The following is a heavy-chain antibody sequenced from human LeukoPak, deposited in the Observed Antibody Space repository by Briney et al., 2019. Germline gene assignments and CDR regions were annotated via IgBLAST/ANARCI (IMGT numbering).Heavy chain of an antibody. CDR3: ASALKSGSGY. J-gene: IGHJ4*02. Sequence: EASVKVSCKASGYTFTGQYIHRVRQAPGQGLEWMGWISPNSGGTNYAQKFQGRVTMTRDTSISTAYMELSTLRSDDTAVYYCASALKSGSGYWGQGTLVTVSS. V-gene: IGHV1-2*02. CDR1: GYTFTGQY. D-gene: IGHD3-10*01. CDR2: ISPNSGGT.